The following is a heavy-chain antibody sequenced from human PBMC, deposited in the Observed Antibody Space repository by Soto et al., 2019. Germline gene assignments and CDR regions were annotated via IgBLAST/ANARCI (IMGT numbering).Heavy chain of an antibody. Sequence: ASVKVSCKASGYTFTSYAMHWVRQAPGQRLEWMGWINAGNGNTKYSQKFQGRVTITRDTSASTAYMELSSLRSEDTAVYYCARGATTVTVLNYYYYYMDVRGKRTTVTVSS. J-gene: IGHJ6*03. CDR2: INAGNGNT. D-gene: IGHD4-17*01. V-gene: IGHV1-3*01. CDR1: GYTFTSYA. CDR3: ARGATTVTVLNYYYYYMDV.